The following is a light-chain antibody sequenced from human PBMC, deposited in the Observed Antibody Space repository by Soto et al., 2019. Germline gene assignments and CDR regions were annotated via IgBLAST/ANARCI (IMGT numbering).Light chain of an antibody. V-gene: IGKV1-5*03. CDR1: QTISSW. Sequence: DIQMTQSPSTLSASVGDRVTITCRASQTISSWLAWYQQKPGKAPKLLIYKASSLESGVPSKFSGSGSGTEFTLTINSLQPDDFATYYCQQYNTYWTFGQRTKVDTK. CDR3: QQYNTYWT. CDR2: KAS. J-gene: IGKJ1*01.